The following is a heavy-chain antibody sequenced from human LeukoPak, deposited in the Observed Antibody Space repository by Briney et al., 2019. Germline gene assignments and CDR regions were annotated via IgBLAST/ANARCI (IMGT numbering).Heavy chain of an antibody. D-gene: IGHD3-22*01. V-gene: IGHV1-69*04. CDR3: ARGNVYYDSSGYGNWFDP. CDR2: IIPILGIA. Sequence: SVKVSCKASGGTFSSYAISWVRQAPGQGLEWMGRIIPILGIANYAQKFQGRATITADKSTSTAYMELSSLRSEDTAVYYCARGNVYYDSSGYGNWFDPWGQGTLVTVSS. CDR1: GGTFSSYA. J-gene: IGHJ5*02.